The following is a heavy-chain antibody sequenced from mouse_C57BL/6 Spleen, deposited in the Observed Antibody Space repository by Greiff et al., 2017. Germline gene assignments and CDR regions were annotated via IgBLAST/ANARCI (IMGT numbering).Heavy chain of an antibody. J-gene: IGHJ3*01. CDR2: FHPYNDDT. V-gene: IGHV1-47*01. Sequence: QVQLKESGAELVKPGASVKMSCKASGYTFTTYPIEWMKQNHGKSLEWIGNFHPYNDDTKYNEKFKGKATLTVEKSSSTVYLELSRLTSDDSAVYYCARSYYSNYEFAYWGQGTLVTVSA. CDR1: GYTFTTYP. D-gene: IGHD2-5*01. CDR3: ARSYYSNYEFAY.